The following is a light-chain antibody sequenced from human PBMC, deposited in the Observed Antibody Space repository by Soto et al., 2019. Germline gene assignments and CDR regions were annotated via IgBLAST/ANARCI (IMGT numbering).Light chain of an antibody. V-gene: IGLV2-18*02. CDR1: SSEVGRYNR. CDR2: EVR. Sequence: QALLTQPPSVSGASGQSVTISCTGTSSEVGRYNRVSWYQQPPGTAPKLLIYEVRNRPSGVPDRFSGSKSGTSASLAITGLQAEDEADYYCQSYDSSLSAYVFGTGTKVTVL. J-gene: IGLJ1*01. CDR3: QSYDSSLSAYV.